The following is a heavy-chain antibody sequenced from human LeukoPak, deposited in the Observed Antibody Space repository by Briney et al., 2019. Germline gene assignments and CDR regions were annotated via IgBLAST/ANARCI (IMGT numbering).Heavy chain of an antibody. CDR3: ARENYDSSGYYYGYFDY. Sequence: PGGSLRLSCAASGFTFSSYAMSWVRQAPGKGLEWVSAISGSGGSTYYADSVKGRFTISRDNSKNTLYLQMNSLRAEDTAVYYCARENYDSSGYYYGYFDYWGQGTLVTVSS. V-gene: IGHV3-23*01. J-gene: IGHJ4*02. D-gene: IGHD3-22*01. CDR1: GFTFSSYA. CDR2: ISGSGGST.